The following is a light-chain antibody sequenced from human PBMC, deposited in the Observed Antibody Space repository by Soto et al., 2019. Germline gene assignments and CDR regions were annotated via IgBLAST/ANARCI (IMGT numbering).Light chain of an antibody. CDR3: QQRSNWPPIT. Sequence: RAPLGCMAMQGVKTFLVWYQQRPGQAPRLLIHDASHRAAGIPARFSGSGFGTDFTLTISSLAPEDAAVYYCQQRSNWPPITFGQGTRLEI. CDR2: DAS. J-gene: IGKJ5*01. CDR1: QGVKTF. V-gene: IGKV3-11*01.